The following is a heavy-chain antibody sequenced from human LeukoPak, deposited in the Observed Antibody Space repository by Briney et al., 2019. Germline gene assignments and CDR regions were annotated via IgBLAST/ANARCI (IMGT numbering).Heavy chain of an antibody. D-gene: IGHD6-13*01. V-gene: IGHV3-53*01. CDR3: GGGAAAGTGYYYYGMDV. Sequence: GGSLRLSCAASGFIVSTNYMSWVRQAPGKGLEWVSVIYSGGTTYYADSVKGRFTISRDDAKNSLYLQMNSLRAEDTAVYYCGGGAAAGTGYYYYGMDVWGQGTTVTVSS. J-gene: IGHJ6*02. CDR2: IYSGGTT. CDR1: GFIVSTNY.